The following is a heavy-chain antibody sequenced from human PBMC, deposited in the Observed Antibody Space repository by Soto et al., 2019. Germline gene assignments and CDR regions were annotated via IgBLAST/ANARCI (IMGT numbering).Heavy chain of an antibody. V-gene: IGHV3-23*01. CDR1: GFTFSGYA. D-gene: IGHD3-10*01. CDR3: AKFKAGTYEKYHFDY. CDR2: ITDDGVST. J-gene: IGHJ4*02. Sequence: EVQLLESGGGLVQPGGSLRLSCAASGFTFSGYAMSWVRQASGKGLEWVAGITDDGVSTYYADSVKGRFSISRDNSKNTLYLQMNGLRAEDTALYYCAKFKAGTYEKYHFDYWGQGTLVTVSS.